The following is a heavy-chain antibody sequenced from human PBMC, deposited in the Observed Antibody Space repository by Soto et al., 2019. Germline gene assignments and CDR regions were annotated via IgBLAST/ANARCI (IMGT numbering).Heavy chain of an antibody. V-gene: IGHV4-34*01. CDR2: INHSGST. CDR1: GGYFSGYY. D-gene: IGHD6-19*01. J-gene: IGHJ5*02. Sequence: PSETLSLTCAVYGGYFSGYYWSCIRQPPGKGLEWIGEINHSGSTNYNPSLKSRVTISVDTSKNQLSLKLSSVTAADTAVYYCARCRAPGIAVAGRRGWFDPWGQGTLVTVSS. CDR3: ARCRAPGIAVAGRRGWFDP.